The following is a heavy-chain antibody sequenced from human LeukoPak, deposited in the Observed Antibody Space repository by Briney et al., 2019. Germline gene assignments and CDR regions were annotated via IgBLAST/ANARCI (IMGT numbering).Heavy chain of an antibody. V-gene: IGHV4-39*01. Sequence: PSETLSLTCAVYGGSFSGYYWGWIRQPPGKGLEWIGSIYYSGSTYYNPSLKSRVTISVDTSKNQFSLKLSSVTAADTAVYYCARHGGYCSSTSCYSSIGYWGQGTLVTVSS. J-gene: IGHJ4*02. CDR3: ARHGGYCSSTSCYSSIGY. CDR1: GGSFSGYY. D-gene: IGHD2-2*01. CDR2: IYYSGST.